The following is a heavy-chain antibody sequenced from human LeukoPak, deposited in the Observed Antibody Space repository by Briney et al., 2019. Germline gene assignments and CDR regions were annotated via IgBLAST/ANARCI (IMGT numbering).Heavy chain of an antibody. CDR3: ARLFVEAGHYGRDV. D-gene: IGHD2-21*01. J-gene: IGHJ6*02. CDR1: GLTFSSYG. CDR2: IWYDGSNK. Sequence: PGGSLRLSCAASGLTFSSYGMHWVRQAPGKGLEWVAVIWYDGSNKYYADSVKGRFTISRDNSKNTLYLQMNSLRAEDTAVYYCARLFVEAGHYGRDVWGQGTTVTVSS. V-gene: IGHV3-33*01.